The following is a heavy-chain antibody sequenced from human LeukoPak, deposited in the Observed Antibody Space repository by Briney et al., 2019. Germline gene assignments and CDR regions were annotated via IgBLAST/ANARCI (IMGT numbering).Heavy chain of an antibody. CDR3: TADHPFFPNYDY. V-gene: IGHV3-15*07. CDR2: IKSKTDGGAT. Sequence: GGSLRLSCAASGFTFNNAWMNWVRQAPGKGLEWVGRIKSKTDGGATDYAAPVKGRFTISRDDSKNTLYLRMNSLKIEDTAVYYCTADHPFFPNYDYWGQGTLVTVSS. CDR1: GFTFNNAW. D-gene: IGHD5-24*01. J-gene: IGHJ4*02.